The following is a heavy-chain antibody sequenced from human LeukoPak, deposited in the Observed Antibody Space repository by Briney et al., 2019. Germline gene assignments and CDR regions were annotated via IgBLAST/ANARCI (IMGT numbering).Heavy chain of an antibody. V-gene: IGHV3-30*18. CDR2: ISYDGSNK. CDR1: GFTFSSYG. CDR3: AKSDGGNSVCFDY. D-gene: IGHD2-21*02. Sequence: PGGSLRLSCAAPGFTFSSYGMHWVRQAPGKGLEWVAVISYDGSNKYYADSVKGRFTISRDNSKNTLYLQMNSLRAEDTAVYYCAKSDGGNSVCFDYWGQGTLVTVSS. J-gene: IGHJ4*02.